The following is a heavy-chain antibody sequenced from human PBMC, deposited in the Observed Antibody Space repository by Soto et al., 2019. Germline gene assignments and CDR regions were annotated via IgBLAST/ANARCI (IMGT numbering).Heavy chain of an antibody. D-gene: IGHD3-10*01. V-gene: IGHV3-30*03. Sequence: GSSLSLSCAASGLTFSSYGMLWVRQASGKGLEWVGVISYDGSNKYYADPVKRRFSITNDNSKNPPYLQMNSLRAEDTAAHSCARNGVLWLGPYGMDVWGQVTTVAVSS. CDR1: GLTFSSYG. CDR3: ARNGVLWLGPYGMDV. J-gene: IGHJ6*02. CDR2: ISYDGSNK.